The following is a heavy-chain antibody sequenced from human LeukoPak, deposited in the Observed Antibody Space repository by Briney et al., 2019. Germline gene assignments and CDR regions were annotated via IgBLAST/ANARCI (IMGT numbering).Heavy chain of an antibody. J-gene: IGHJ5*02. Sequence: ASVKVSSKASGYTFTSYGISWVRQAPGQGLEWMGWISAYNGNTNYAQKLQGRVTMTTDTSTSTAYMELRSLRSDDTAVYYCARAVQLEPTTGHNWFDPWGQGTLVTVSS. CDR1: GYTFTSYG. CDR2: ISAYNGNT. D-gene: IGHD1-1*01. V-gene: IGHV1-18*04. CDR3: ARAVQLEPTTGHNWFDP.